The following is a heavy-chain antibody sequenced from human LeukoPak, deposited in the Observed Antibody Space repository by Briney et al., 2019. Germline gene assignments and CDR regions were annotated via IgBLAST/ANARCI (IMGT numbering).Heavy chain of an antibody. CDR2: ISNDGSHK. CDR1: GFTFNKYG. Sequence: GGSRRLSRAASGFTFNKYGMHWVRQAPGKGLEWVAVISNDGSHKNDADSVKGRFTISRDNSKNTLYLQMNSLRVEDTAVYYCAKEGSSSSWYYYGLDVWGQGTTVTVSS. D-gene: IGHD6-6*01. V-gene: IGHV3-30*18. CDR3: AKEGSSSSWYYYGLDV. J-gene: IGHJ6*02.